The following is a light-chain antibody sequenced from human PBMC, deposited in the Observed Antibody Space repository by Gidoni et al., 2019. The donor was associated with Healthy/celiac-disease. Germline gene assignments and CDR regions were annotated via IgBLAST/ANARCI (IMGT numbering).Light chain of an antibody. CDR1: QSISSW. CDR3: QQYNSYPGT. CDR2: DAS. Sequence: DIQMNQYPSTLSASVGDRVTITCRASQSISSWLAWYQQKPGKAPKLLIYDASSLESGVPSRFSGSGSGTEFTLTISSLQPDDFATYYCQQYNSYPGTFXQXTKVEIK. J-gene: IGKJ1*01. V-gene: IGKV1-5*01.